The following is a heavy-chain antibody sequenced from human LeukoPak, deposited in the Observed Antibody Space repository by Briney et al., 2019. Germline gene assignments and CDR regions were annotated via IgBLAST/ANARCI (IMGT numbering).Heavy chain of an antibody. J-gene: IGHJ4*02. CDR1: GGSISSGDYY. CDR3: ARGTTVTNLDY. V-gene: IGHV4-30-4*01. D-gene: IGHD4-17*01. CDR2: IYYSGST. Sequence: SETLSLTCTVSGGSISSGDYYWSWLRQPPGKGLEWIGYIYYSGSTYYNPSLKSRVTISVDTSKNQFSLKLSSVTAADTAVYYCARGTTVTNLDYWGQGTLVTVSS.